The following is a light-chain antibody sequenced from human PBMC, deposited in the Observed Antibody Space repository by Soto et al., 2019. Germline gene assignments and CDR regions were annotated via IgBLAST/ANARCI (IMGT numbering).Light chain of an antibody. J-gene: IGKJ2*01. CDR1: QSVSNT. CDR2: GAS. Sequence: EIVMTQSPATLSVSPGERTTVSCRASQSVSNTLVWYQQKPGQAPSLLVYGASTRATGIPARFSGSGSGTEFTLTISSLQSEDFAVYYCQQYYSWPYTFGQGTKLEIK. CDR3: QQYYSWPYT. V-gene: IGKV3-15*01.